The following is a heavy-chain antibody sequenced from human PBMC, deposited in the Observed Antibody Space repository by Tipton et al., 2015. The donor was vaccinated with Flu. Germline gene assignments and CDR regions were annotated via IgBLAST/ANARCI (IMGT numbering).Heavy chain of an antibody. CDR2: IWYDGSNK. V-gene: IGHV3-33*01. CDR1: GFSFSTYA. J-gene: IGHJ6*02. CDR3: VRDDTTARPPNCFYGMDF. D-gene: IGHD1-1*01. Sequence: SLRLSCAASGFSFSTYAMHWVRQLPGKGLQWVAVIWYDGSNKYYEDSVKGRFTVSRDNSRDTLYLQMNNLRVEDSATYYCVRDDTTARPPNCFYGMDFWGQGTTVSVSS.